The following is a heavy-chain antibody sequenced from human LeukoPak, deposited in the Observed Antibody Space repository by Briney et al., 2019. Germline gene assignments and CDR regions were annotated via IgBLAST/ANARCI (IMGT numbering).Heavy chain of an antibody. V-gene: IGHV1-69*05. CDR1: GGIFSRCA. Sequence: SVKVPCKASGGIFSRCAISWVRQAPGQGLEWRGGIIPIFGTTNYAQKFQGSVTITTEEPTSTAYMVLSSLTSEDTAVYYCAAGGFIEWSPIEKAFDYWGQGTLVTVSS. J-gene: IGHJ4*02. CDR3: AAGGFIEWSPIEKAFDY. D-gene: IGHD3-3*01. CDR2: IIPIFGTT.